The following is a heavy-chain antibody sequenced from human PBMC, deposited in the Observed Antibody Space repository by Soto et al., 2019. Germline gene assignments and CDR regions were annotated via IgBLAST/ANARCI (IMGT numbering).Heavy chain of an antibody. CDR3: ARDINYYGSGSYYNVFAY. CDR1: GFTFSSYG. J-gene: IGHJ4*02. D-gene: IGHD3-10*01. Sequence: HPGGSLRLSCAASGFTFSSYGMHWVRQAPGKGLEWVAVIWYDGSNKYYADSVKGRFTISRDNSKNTLYLQMNSLRAEDTAVYYCARDINYYGSGSYYNVFAYWGQGTLVTVSS. V-gene: IGHV3-33*01. CDR2: IWYDGSNK.